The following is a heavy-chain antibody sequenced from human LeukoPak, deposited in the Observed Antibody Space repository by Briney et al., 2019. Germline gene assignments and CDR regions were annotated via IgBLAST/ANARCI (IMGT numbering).Heavy chain of an antibody. J-gene: IGHJ4*02. CDR2: IYYSGST. D-gene: IGHD6-13*01. CDR1: GDSISSSYYY. CDR3: ARDIAAAGPDY. V-gene: IGHV4-39*01. Sequence: SETLSLTCSVSGDSISSSYYYWGWIRQPPGKGLEWIGSIYYSGSTYYNPSLKSRVTISVDTSKNQFSLKLSSVTAADTAVYYCARDIAAAGPDYWGQGTLVTVSS.